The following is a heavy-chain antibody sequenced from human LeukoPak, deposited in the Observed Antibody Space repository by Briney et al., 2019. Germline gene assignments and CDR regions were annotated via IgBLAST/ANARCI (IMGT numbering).Heavy chain of an antibody. CDR1: GGSISSSSYY. CDR3: ARDDIVVVPAAIRDRYNWFDP. Sequence: PSETLSLTCTVSGGSISSSSYYWGWIRQPPGKGLEWIGSIYYSGSTYYNPSLKSRVTISVDTSKNQFSLKLSSVTAADTAVYYCARDDIVVVPAAIRDRYNWFDPWGLGTLVTVSS. CDR2: IYYSGST. J-gene: IGHJ5*02. D-gene: IGHD2-2*01. V-gene: IGHV4-39*07.